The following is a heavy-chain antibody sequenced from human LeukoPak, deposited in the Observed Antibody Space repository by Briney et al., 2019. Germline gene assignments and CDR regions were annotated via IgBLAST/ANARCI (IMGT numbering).Heavy chain of an antibody. CDR1: GFTFSSKS. D-gene: IGHD3-10*01. V-gene: IGHV3-30-3*01. CDR3: AKGDGSGSFLIDY. CDR2: ISSDGSRK. J-gene: IGHJ4*02. Sequence: PGGSLRLSCVASGFTFSSKSLHWVRQPPGRGLEWVSFISSDGSRKYYGDFVKGRFTVSRDNSMHTLYLQVDTLRAEDTAMYYCAKGDGSGSFLIDYWGQGTLVTVST.